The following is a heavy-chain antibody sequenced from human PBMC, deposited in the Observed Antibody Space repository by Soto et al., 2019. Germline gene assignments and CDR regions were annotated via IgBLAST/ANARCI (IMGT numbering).Heavy chain of an antibody. CDR3: AKDRGRFLDA. D-gene: IGHD3-3*01. CDR2: ITWNSVST. V-gene: IGHV3-9*01. CDR1: WFSLDDFA. Sequence: QVVESWGGLVQPGGSRGPSLVASWFSLDDFALHWVRQAPGKGLEWISGITWNSVSTDYANSVKGRFTVSRDNAKSSLYLQMSSLTPEDTSFYFCAKDRGRFLDAWGQGTLVTVSS. J-gene: IGHJ5*02.